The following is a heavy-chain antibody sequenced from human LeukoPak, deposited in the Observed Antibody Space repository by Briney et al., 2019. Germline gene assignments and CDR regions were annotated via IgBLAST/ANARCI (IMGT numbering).Heavy chain of an antibody. D-gene: IGHD3-22*01. V-gene: IGHV4-61*02. CDR1: GGSISSGSYY. CDR2: IYTSGST. Sequence: SETLSLTCTVSGGSISSGSYYWSWIRQPAGKGLEWIGRIYTSGSTNYNPSLKSRVTISVDTSKNQFSLKLSSVTAADTAVYYCARTPFCDSSGGPLDAFDIWGQGTMVTVSS. CDR3: ARTPFCDSSGGPLDAFDI. J-gene: IGHJ3*02.